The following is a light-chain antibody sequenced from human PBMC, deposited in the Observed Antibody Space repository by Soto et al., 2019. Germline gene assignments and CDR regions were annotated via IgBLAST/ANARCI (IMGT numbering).Light chain of an antibody. CDR2: AAS. V-gene: IGKV1-27*01. J-gene: IGKJ1*01. CDR3: QRYSKAPWT. Sequence: DIQMTQSPSSLSASLGDRVTITCRASQDISDYLAWYQQKQGNRPNLLISAASTLQSGVPSRFRGSGYGTDFSRTITSLQLEDVATYYCQRYSKAPWTFGLGTKVEIE. CDR1: QDISDY.